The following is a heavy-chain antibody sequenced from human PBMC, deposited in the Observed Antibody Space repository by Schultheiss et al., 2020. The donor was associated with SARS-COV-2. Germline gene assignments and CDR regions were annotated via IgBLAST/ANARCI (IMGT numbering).Heavy chain of an antibody. Sequence: GESLKISCAASGFTFSSYGMHWVRQAPGKGLEWVSYISSSSSYIYYADSVKGRFTISRDNAKNSLYLQMNSLRAEDTAVYYCARASQRLGELPYYWGQGTLVTVSS. D-gene: IGHD3-16*01. CDR3: ARASQRLGELPYY. CDR2: ISSSSSYI. V-gene: IGHV3-21*05. CDR1: GFTFSSYG. J-gene: IGHJ4*02.